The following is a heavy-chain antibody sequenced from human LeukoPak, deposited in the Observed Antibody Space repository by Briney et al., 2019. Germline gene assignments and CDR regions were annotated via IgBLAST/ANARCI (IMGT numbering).Heavy chain of an antibody. CDR3: ASPGRLYCSSASCHSGAFDI. Sequence: SVKVSCKASGGTLSSYAISWVRQAPGQGLEWMGGIIPIFGTANYAQEFQGRVTITADESTSTAYMELSSLRSDDTAVYYCASPGRLYCSSASCHSGAFDIWGQGTMVTVSS. J-gene: IGHJ3*02. CDR2: IIPIFGTA. CDR1: GGTLSSYA. D-gene: IGHD2-2*01. V-gene: IGHV1-69*13.